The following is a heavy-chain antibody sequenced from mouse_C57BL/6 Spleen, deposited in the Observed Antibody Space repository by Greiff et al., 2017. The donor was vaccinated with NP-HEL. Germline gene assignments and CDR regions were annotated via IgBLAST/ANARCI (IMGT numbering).Heavy chain of an antibody. CDR1: GFSLTSYA. V-gene: IGHV2-9-1*01. Sequence: QVQLKESGPGLVAPSQSLSITCTVSGFSLTSYAISWVRQPPGKGLEWLGVIWTGGGTNYSSALKSRLSISKDNSKSQVFLKMNSLQTDDTARYYCATYYYGSSYALYAMDYWGQGTSVTVSS. J-gene: IGHJ4*01. CDR2: IWTGGGT. D-gene: IGHD1-1*01. CDR3: ATYYYGSSYALYAMDY.